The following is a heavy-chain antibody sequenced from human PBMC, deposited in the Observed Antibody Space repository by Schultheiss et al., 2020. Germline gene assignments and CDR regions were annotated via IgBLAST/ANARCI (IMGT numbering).Heavy chain of an antibody. CDR2: IYHSGST. Sequence: LVKPTQTLTLTCTFSGFSLSTSGMCVSWIRQPPGKGLEWIGSIYHSGSTYYNPSLKSRVTISVDTSKNQFSLKLSSVTAADTAVYYCARVGAAARRKDYFDYWVQGSLVSVSS. V-gene: IGHV4-39*07. CDR3: ARVGAAARRKDYFDY. CDR1: GFSLSTSGMC. D-gene: IGHD6-6*01. J-gene: IGHJ4*02.